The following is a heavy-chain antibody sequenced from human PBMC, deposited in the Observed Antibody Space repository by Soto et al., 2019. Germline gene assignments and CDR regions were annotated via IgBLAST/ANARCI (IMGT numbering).Heavy chain of an antibody. V-gene: IGHV3-21*06. CDR2: ISSTTNYI. CDR3: ARESEDLTSNFDY. CDR1: GFTFSSYA. J-gene: IGHJ4*02. Sequence: GGSLRLSCAASGFTFSSYAMHWVRQAPGKGLEWVSSISSTTNYIYYGDSMKGRFTISRGNAKNSLYLEMNSLRAEDTAVYYCARESEDLTSNFDYWGQGTLVTVSS.